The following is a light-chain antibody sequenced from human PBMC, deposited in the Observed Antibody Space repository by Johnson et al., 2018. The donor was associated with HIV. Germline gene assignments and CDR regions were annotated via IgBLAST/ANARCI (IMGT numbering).Light chain of an antibody. CDR1: SSNIGNNY. CDR3: GTWDTSMGAQYV. CDR2: DNN. Sequence: QAVLTQPPSVSAAPGQKVTISCSGSSSNIGNNYVSWYQQLPGTAPKLLIYDNNKRPSGIPDRFSDSHSGTSATLAITGLQTGDEASYYCGTWDTSMGAQYVFGSGTKVTVL. V-gene: IGLV1-51*01. J-gene: IGLJ1*01.